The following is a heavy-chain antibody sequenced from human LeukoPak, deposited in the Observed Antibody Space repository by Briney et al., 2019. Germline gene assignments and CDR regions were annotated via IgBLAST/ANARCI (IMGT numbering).Heavy chain of an antibody. CDR1: GFTFGDYA. CDR3: TRRQTFDY. Sequence: PGGSLRLSCTGSGFTFGDYAITWFRQAPGKGLEWVGFIRSKNFGGTTDYVASVKGRFSISRDDSNSIAYLQMNSLKTEDTAVYYCTRRQTFDYWGQGTLVTVSS. CDR2: IRSKNFGGTT. V-gene: IGHV3-49*03. J-gene: IGHJ4*02.